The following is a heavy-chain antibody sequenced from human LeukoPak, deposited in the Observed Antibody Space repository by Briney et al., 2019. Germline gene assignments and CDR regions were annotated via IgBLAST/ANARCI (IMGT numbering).Heavy chain of an antibody. J-gene: IGHJ4*02. CDR1: GFPFNAYW. CDR3: ARSLPYGTTWYGRSDF. Sequence: TGGSLRLSCAASGFPFNAYWLTWVRQAPGKGLEWVANIRKDGDTKYYVDSVKGRFTISRDNAMNSLYLQMNSLRAEDTAIYYCARSLPYGTTWYGRSDFWGQGTLVTVSS. D-gene: IGHD6-13*01. V-gene: IGHV3-7*03. CDR2: IRKDGDTK.